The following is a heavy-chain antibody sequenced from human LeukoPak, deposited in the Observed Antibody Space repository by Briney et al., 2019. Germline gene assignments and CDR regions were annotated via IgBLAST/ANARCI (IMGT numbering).Heavy chain of an antibody. CDR3: AELGITMIGGV. J-gene: IGHJ6*04. Sequence: GGSLRLSCAASGFTFDDYGMTWVRQAPGKGLEWVSGINWNGGSTSYADSVKGRFTISRDNAKNSLYLQMNSLRAEDTAVYYCAELGITMIGGVWGKGTTVTISS. D-gene: IGHD3-10*02. V-gene: IGHV3-20*04. CDR2: INWNGGST. CDR1: GFTFDDYG.